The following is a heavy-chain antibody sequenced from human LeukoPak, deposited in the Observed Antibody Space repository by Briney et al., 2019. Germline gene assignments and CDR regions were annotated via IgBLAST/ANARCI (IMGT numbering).Heavy chain of an antibody. V-gene: IGHV3-30*03. Sequence: GRSLRLSCAASGFTFSSYGMHWVRQAPGKGLEWVAVISYDGSNKYYADSVKGRFTISRDNSKNTLYLQMNSLRAEDTAVYYCARVFISGIVVVPAAQINYYYYYYMDVWGKGTTVTVSS. CDR2: ISYDGSNK. CDR1: GFTFSSYG. J-gene: IGHJ6*03. D-gene: IGHD2-2*01. CDR3: ARVFISGIVVVPAAQINYYYYYYMDV.